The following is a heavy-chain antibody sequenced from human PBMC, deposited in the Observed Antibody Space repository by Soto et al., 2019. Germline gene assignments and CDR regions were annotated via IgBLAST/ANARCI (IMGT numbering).Heavy chain of an antibody. CDR3: ARQRTTVVTKAYFDH. CDR1: VGSITISSYY. D-gene: IGHD4-17*01. Sequence: SETLCITCTFSVGSITISSYYWGWIRQPPGKGLEWIGGIYYSGRSYYNPSLKSRVTMSVDTSKNQFSLALNSVTAADAAVYYCARQRTTVVTKAYFDHWGQGTMVTVSS. V-gene: IGHV4-39*01. CDR2: IYYSGRS. J-gene: IGHJ4*02.